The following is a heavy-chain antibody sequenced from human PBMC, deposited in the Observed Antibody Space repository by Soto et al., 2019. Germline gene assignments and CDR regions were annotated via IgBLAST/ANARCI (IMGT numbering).Heavy chain of an antibody. Sequence: SVKVSCKASGGTFSSYAISWVRQAPGQGLEWMGGIIPIFGTANYAQKFQGRVTITADESTSTAYMELSSLRSEDTAVYYCARVAAYCGGDCYLYYYYGMDVWGQGTTVTVSS. CDR3: ARVAAYCGGDCYLYYYYGMDV. CDR1: GGTFSSYA. J-gene: IGHJ6*02. CDR2: IIPIFGTA. V-gene: IGHV1-69*13. D-gene: IGHD2-21*02.